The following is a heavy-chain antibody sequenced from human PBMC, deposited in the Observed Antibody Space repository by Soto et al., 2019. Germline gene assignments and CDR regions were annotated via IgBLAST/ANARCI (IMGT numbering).Heavy chain of an antibody. CDR3: ARGLSYGFFDS. J-gene: IGHJ4*02. V-gene: IGHV4-61*01. Sequence: QVQPQESGPGLVKPSETLSLTCTVSGGSVSSGSYYWTWIRQPPGKGLDWIGYVYYSTSTKYNPSLKSRVSISVDSPKNQFSLKLSSVTAADTAVYFCARGLSYGFFDSWGQGALVTVSS. D-gene: IGHD3-16*01. CDR1: GGSVSSGSYY. CDR2: VYYSTST.